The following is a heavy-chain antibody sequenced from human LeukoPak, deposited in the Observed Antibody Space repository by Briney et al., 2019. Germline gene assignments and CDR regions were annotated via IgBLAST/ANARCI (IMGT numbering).Heavy chain of an antibody. CDR1: GFTFSSYA. D-gene: IGHD4-17*01. CDR2: ISYDGSNK. Sequence: GGSLRLSCAASGFTFSSYAMHWVRQAPGKGLEWVAVISYDGSNKYYADSVKGRFTISRDNSKNTLYLQMNSLRAEDTAVYYCARDFDVWGLYGDYAGSPLNFDYWGQGTLVTVSS. V-gene: IGHV3-30-3*01. CDR3: ARDFDVWGLYGDYAGSPLNFDY. J-gene: IGHJ4*02.